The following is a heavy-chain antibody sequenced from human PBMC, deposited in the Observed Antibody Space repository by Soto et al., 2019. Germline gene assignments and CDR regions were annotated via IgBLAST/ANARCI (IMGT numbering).Heavy chain of an antibody. D-gene: IGHD5-12*01. CDR3: ARGLRGYVRIFDY. Sequence: TSETLSLTCTVSGGSISSYYWSWIRQPPGKGLEWIGYIYYSGSTNYNPSLKSRVTISVDTSKNQFSLKLSSVTAADTAVYYCARGLRGYVRIFDYWGQGTLVTVSS. CDR2: IYYSGST. V-gene: IGHV4-59*01. CDR1: GGSISSYY. J-gene: IGHJ4*02.